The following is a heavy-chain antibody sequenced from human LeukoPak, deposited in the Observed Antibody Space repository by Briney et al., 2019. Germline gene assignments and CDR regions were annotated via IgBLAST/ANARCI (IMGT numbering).Heavy chain of an antibody. CDR1: GFTFSSYG. CDR3: AKGYYGSGSYGWFDP. J-gene: IGHJ5*02. D-gene: IGHD3-10*01. CDR2: ISGSGSNT. V-gene: IGHV3-23*01. Sequence: GGSLRLSCAASGFTFSSYGMSWVRQAPGKGLEWVSGISGSGSNTYYADSVKGRFTISRDNSKSTLYLQMNSLRAEDTAVYYCAKGYYGSGSYGWFDPWGQGTLSPSPQ.